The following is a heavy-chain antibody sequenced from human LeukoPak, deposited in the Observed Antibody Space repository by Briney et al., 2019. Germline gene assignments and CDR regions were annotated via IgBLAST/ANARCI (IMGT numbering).Heavy chain of an antibody. D-gene: IGHD2/OR15-2a*01. Sequence: QAGGSLRLSCAASGFTFSTSGMHWVGQAPGKGLEWVAFIRYDGSNKYYGDSVKGRFTISRDNSKNTLYLQMNSLRAEDTAVYYCAKGIVIVSATGVDYWGQGTLVTVSS. CDR3: AKGIVIVSATGVDY. J-gene: IGHJ4*02. V-gene: IGHV3-30*02. CDR1: GFTFSTSG. CDR2: IRYDGSNK.